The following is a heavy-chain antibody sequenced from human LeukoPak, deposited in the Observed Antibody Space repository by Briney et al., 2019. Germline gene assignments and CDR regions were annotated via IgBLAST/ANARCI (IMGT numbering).Heavy chain of an antibody. J-gene: IGHJ6*03. CDR3: AKDRRGYDFWSGYPPFMDV. D-gene: IGHD3-3*01. CDR2: IRYDGSNK. CDR1: GFTFSSYG. V-gene: IGHV3-30*02. Sequence: GGSLRLSCAAPGFTFSSYGMHWVRQAPGKGLEWVAFIRYDGSNKYYADSVKGRFTISRDNSKNTLYLQMNSLRAEDTAVYYCAKDRRGYDFWSGYPPFMDVWGKGTTVTVSS.